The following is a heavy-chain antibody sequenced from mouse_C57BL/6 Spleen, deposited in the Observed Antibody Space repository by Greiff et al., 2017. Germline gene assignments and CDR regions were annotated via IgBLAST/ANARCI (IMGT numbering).Heavy chain of an antibody. CDR1: GFNIKDYY. CDR2: IDPEDGDT. CDR3: TNYGNYVWYFDV. Sequence: EVQLQQSGAELVRPGASVKLSCTASGFNIKDYYMHWVKQRPEQGLEWIGRIDPEDGDTDYAPKFQGKATMTADTSSNTAYLQLSSLTSEDTAVYYCTNYGNYVWYFDVWGTGTTVTVSS. J-gene: IGHJ1*03. V-gene: IGHV14-1*01. D-gene: IGHD2-1*01.